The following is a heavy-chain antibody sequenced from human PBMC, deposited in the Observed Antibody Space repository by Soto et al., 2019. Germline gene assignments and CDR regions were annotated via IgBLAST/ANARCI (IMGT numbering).Heavy chain of an antibody. D-gene: IGHD4-17*01. CDR2: INHSGST. J-gene: IGHJ4*02. V-gene: IGHV4-39*01. Sequence: SETLSLTCTVSGGSISSSSYYWGWIRQPPGKGLEWIGRINHSGSTNYNPSLKSRVTISVDTSKNQFSLNLSSVTAADTAVYFCARQSMTTVTKWLFESWGQGTLVTVSS. CDR1: GGSISSSSYY. CDR3: ARQSMTTVTKWLFES.